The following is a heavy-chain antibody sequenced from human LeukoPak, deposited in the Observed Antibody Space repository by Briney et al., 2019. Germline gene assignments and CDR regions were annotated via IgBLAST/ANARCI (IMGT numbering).Heavy chain of an antibody. J-gene: IGHJ6*02. Sequence: SETLSLTCAVYGGSFSSYYWSWIRQPPGQGLEWIGEINHGGSTNYNPSLKSRVTISVDTSKNQFSLKLSSVTAADTAVYYCASSPAYYDSSGYYKRSYYYYYYGMDVWGQGTMVSVSS. CDR2: INHGGST. D-gene: IGHD3-22*01. CDR3: ASSPAYYDSSGYYKRSYYYYYYGMDV. CDR1: GGSFSSYY. V-gene: IGHV4-34*01.